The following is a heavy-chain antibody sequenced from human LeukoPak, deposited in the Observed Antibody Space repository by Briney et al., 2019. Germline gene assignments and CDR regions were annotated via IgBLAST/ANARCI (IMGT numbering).Heavy chain of an antibody. CDR3: ARVGGRYSSSSDYFDY. CDR2: INPNSGGT. D-gene: IGHD6-6*01. CDR1: GYTFTGYY. Sequence: ASVKVSCKASGYTFTGYYMHWVRQAPGQGLEWMGWINPNSGGTNYAQKFQGRVTMTRDTSISTAYMELSRLRSDDTAVYYCARVGGRYSSSSDYFDYWGQGTLVTVSS. J-gene: IGHJ4*02. V-gene: IGHV1-2*02.